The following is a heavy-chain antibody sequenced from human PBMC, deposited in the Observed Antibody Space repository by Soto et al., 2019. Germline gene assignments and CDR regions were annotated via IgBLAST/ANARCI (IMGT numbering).Heavy chain of an antibody. J-gene: IGHJ4*02. Sequence: QLQLQESGPGLVKPSETLSLTCTVSGGSISSSSYYWGWIRQPPGKGLEWIGSIYYSGSTYYNPSIKSRVTISVDTSKNHFSLKLSSVTAADTAVYYCARILRYFDWSAQYYFDYWGQGTLVTVSS. CDR3: ARILRYFDWSAQYYFDY. V-gene: IGHV4-39*01. CDR1: GGSISSSSYY. CDR2: IYYSGST. D-gene: IGHD3-9*01.